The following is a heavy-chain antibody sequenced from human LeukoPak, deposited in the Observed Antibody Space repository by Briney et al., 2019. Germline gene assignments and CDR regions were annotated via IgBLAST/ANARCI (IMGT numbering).Heavy chain of an antibody. Sequence: ASVKVSCKASGFTFTDHYMHWVRQAPGQGLEWMGWINGKRGDTNYAQNFQDRVTKTRDTSTSTVYMELSRLTVDDTAVYYYARDHDWGVDYWGQGTLVTVSS. D-gene: IGHD7-27*01. CDR3: ARDHDWGVDY. CDR2: INGKRGDT. V-gene: IGHV1-2*02. CDR1: GFTFTDHY. J-gene: IGHJ4*02.